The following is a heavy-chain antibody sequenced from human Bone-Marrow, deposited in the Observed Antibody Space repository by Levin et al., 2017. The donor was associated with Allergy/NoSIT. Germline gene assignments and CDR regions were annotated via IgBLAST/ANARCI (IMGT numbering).Heavy chain of an antibody. V-gene: IGHV3-23*01. CDR2: ISGGGSTT. Sequence: PGGSLRLSCVVSGFTFSSYAMSWVRQAPGKGLEWVSAISGGGSTTYYADSVKGRFTISRDNSKNTLYLQMLSLRAEDTALYYCASGRISGSYWAFDIWGQGTMLTVSS. D-gene: IGHD3-10*01. CDR1: GFTFSSYA. J-gene: IGHJ3*02. CDR3: ASGRISGSYWAFDI.